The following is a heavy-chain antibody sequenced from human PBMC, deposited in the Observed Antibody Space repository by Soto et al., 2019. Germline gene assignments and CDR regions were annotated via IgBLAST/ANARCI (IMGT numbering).Heavy chain of an antibody. CDR1: GGSVSSNSYS. J-gene: IGHJ6*02. Sequence: PSGTLSLTCTVSGGSVSSNSYSWGWVRQSPGKGLEWIGTIYSNDNTHYNPSLLSRVTISVDTSKNQFSLQLNSATPEDTAVYNCARGVAGSTGMDVWGQGTTLTVSS. V-gene: IGHV4-39*01. CDR3: ARGVAGSTGMDV. CDR2: IYSNDNT. D-gene: IGHD6-19*01.